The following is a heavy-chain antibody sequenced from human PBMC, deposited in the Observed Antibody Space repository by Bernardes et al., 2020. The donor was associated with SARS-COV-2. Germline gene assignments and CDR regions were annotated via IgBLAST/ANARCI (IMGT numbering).Heavy chain of an antibody. D-gene: IGHD2-21*02. CDR3: ARGTCCDGDCSKTPPEV. V-gene: IGHV3-74*01. CDR1: GFAGSNCW. CDR2: INRDGTRT. Sequence: GGSLSLSCAASGFAGSNCWRHWVRQARGKGLVWVSRINRDGTRTNYADSVKGRFTISRDNAKNTRYLQMNSLRAEDTAVYYCARGTCCDGDCSKTPPEVWCQGILVSVSS. J-gene: IGHJ4*02.